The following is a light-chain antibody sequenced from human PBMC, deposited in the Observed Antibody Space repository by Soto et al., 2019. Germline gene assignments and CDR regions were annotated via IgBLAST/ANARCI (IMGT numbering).Light chain of an antibody. J-gene: IGLJ2*01. CDR2: EVS. CDR3: NSYTNRNTVV. Sequence: HSVLTQPASVSGSPGQSITISCTGTSSNVGSYKLVSWYQQHPGKAPKLMIFEVSNRPSGVSNRFSGSKSGNTASLTISGLQAEDEADYYCNSYTNRNTVVFGGGTKLTVL. V-gene: IGLV2-14*02. CDR1: SSNVGSYKL.